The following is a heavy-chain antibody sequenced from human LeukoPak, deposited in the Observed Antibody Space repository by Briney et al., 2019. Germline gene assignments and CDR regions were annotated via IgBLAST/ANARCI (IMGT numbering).Heavy chain of an antibody. CDR2: ISSDGNSK. CDR1: GFI. J-gene: IGHJ4*02. V-gene: IGHV3-30*04. CDR3: AKVDHYYDSSGYREYYFDY. Sequence: GGSLRLSCAASGFIIHWVRQAPGKGLEWVAAISSDGNSKYYADSVKGRFTISRDNSKNMVYLQLDSLRVEDTAVYYCAKVDHYYDSSGYREYYFDYWGREPWSPSPQ. D-gene: IGHD3-22*01.